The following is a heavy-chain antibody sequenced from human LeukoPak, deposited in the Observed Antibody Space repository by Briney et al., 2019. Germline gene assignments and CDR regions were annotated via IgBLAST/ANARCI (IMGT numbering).Heavy chain of an antibody. CDR1: GFTFSSYG. D-gene: IGHD2-15*01. V-gene: IGHV3-33*01. Sequence: GGSLRLSCAASGFTFSSYGMHWVRQAPGKGLEWVAVIWYDGSNKYYADSVKGRFTISRDNSKNTLYLQMNSLRAEDTAVYYCARDLSSGGSHGGYYYYGMDVWGQGTTVTVSS. J-gene: IGHJ6*02. CDR2: IWYDGSNK. CDR3: ARDLSSGGSHGGYYYYGMDV.